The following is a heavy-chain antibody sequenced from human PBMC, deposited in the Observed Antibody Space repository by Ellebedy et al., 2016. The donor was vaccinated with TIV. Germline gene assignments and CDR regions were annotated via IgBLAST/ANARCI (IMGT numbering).Heavy chain of an antibody. CDR1: GYTFTGYY. J-gene: IGHJ4*02. D-gene: IGHD6-13*01. Sequence: ASVKVSCKASGYTFTGYYMHWVRQAPGQGLEWMGWINPNSGDTNYAQKFQGRVTMTRDTSISTAYMELSRLRSDDTAVYYCATGYSSSWYFPSTYWGQGTLVTVSS. V-gene: IGHV1-2*02. CDR3: ATGYSSSWYFPSTY. CDR2: INPNSGDT.